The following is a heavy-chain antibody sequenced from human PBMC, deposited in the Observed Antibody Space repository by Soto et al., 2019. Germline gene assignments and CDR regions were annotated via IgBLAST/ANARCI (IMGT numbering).Heavy chain of an antibody. D-gene: IGHD2-2*01. J-gene: IGHJ4*02. CDR2: ISAYNGNT. V-gene: IGHV1-18*01. Sequence: QVQLVQSGAEVKKPGASVKVSCKASGYTFTSYGISWVRQAPGQGLEWMGWISAYNGNTNYAQKLQGRVTMTTDTSXITAYMELRSLRSDDTAVYYCARTYCSSTSCYLGDYWGQGTLVTVSS. CDR3: ARTYCSSTSCYLGDY. CDR1: GYTFTSYG.